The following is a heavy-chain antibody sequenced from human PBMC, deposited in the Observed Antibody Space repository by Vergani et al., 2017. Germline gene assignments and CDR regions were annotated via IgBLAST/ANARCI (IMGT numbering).Heavy chain of an antibody. CDR2: IYPGDSDT. CDR3: ARSPSSSSSGSYMDV. J-gene: IGHJ6*03. V-gene: IGHV5-51*01. D-gene: IGHD6-6*01. CDR1: GYKFTNYW. Sequence: EVQLVQSGAEVKKPGESLKISCKGSGYKFTNYWIGWVRQMPGKGLEWMGIIYPGDSDTRYSPSFQGQVTISADKSISTAYLQWSSLKASDTAMYYCARSPSSSSSGSYMDVWGKGTTVTVSS.